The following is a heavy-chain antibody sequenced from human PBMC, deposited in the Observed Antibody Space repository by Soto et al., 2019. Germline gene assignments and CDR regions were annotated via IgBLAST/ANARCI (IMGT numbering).Heavy chain of an antibody. CDR2: IGTAGDT. CDR1: GFTFSSYD. V-gene: IGHV3-13*01. D-gene: IGHD2-15*01. CDR3: ARGGYCSGGSCSAYYYYYYGMGV. J-gene: IGHJ6*02. Sequence: PGGSLRLSCAASGFTFSSYDMHWVRQATGKGLEWVSAIGTAGDTYYPGSVKGRFTISRENAKNSLYLQMNSLRAGDTAVYYCARGGYCSGGSCSAYYYYYYGMGVWGQGTTVTVSS.